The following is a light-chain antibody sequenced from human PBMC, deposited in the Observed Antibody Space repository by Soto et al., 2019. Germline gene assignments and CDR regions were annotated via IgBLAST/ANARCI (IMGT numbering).Light chain of an antibody. CDR3: QQNNRLYT. Sequence: DIQMTQSPSTLSASVGDRVTITCRASQSISSWLAWYQQKPGKAPKLLIYKASSLESAVPSRFSGSGSGTEFTLTISILQPDDVATYYRQQNNRLYTFGQGTKLEIK. CDR2: KAS. J-gene: IGKJ2*01. V-gene: IGKV1-5*03. CDR1: QSISSW.